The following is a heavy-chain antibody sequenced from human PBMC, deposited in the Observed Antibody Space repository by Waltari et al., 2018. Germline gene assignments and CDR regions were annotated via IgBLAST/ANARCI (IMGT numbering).Heavy chain of an antibody. D-gene: IGHD2-15*01. CDR2: ISLTSKYL. Sequence: EVQLVESGGGLVKPGGSLRLSCAGCGFPFSSYNLNWVRQAPGKGLDWVSSISLTSKYLYYAGSVKGRFTISRDNAKNSLYLQMNSLRAEDTAVYYCARDPRVGGFDIWGHGTMVIVSS. J-gene: IGHJ3*02. V-gene: IGHV3-21*01. CDR1: GFPFSSYN. CDR3: ARDPRVGGFDI.